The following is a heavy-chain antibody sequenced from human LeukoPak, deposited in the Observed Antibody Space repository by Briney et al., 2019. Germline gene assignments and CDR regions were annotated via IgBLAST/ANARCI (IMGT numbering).Heavy chain of an antibody. CDR1: GYSFTSYW. Sequence: GESLKISCKGSGYSFTSYWIGRVRQMPGKGLEWMGIIYPGDSDTRYSPSFQGQVTISADKSISTAYLQWSSLKASDTAMYYCARLSGSSTYYYGMDVWGQGTTVTVSS. J-gene: IGHJ6*02. CDR2: IYPGDSDT. D-gene: IGHD1-26*01. CDR3: ARLSGSSTYYYGMDV. V-gene: IGHV5-51*01.